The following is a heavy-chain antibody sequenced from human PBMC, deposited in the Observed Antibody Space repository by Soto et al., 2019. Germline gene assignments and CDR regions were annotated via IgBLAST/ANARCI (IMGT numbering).Heavy chain of an antibody. CDR1: GGSISSGGYY. D-gene: IGHD3-22*01. Sequence: SETLSLTCTVSGGSISSGGYYWSWIRQHPGKGLEWIGYIYYSGSTYYNPSLKSRVTISVDTSKNQFSLKLSSLTAADTAVYYCARAPADYDSSGYYFRPPDYYYGMGVWGQGTTVTVSS. J-gene: IGHJ6*02. V-gene: IGHV4-31*03. CDR2: IYYSGST. CDR3: ARAPADYDSSGYYFRPPDYYYGMGV.